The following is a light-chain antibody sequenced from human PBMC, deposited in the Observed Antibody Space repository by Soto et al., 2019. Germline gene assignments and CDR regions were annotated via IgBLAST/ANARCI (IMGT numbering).Light chain of an antibody. CDR3: YSAADNQMV. Sequence: SYELTQPSSVSVSPGQTARITCSGDIVAKRCTRWFQQRPGQAPVLLIYKDSERPSWIPERFSGSSSGTTVTLTINGAQDEDEADYFCYSAADNQMVFGGGTKVTVL. CDR2: KDS. J-gene: IGLJ2*01. V-gene: IGLV3-27*01. CDR1: IVAKRC.